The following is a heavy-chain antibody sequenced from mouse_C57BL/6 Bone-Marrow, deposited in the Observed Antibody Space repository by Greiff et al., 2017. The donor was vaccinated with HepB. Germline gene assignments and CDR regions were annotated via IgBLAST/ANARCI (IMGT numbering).Heavy chain of an antibody. Sequence: EVMLVESGGGLVQPKGSLKLSCAASGFTFNTYAMHWVRQAPGKGLEWVARIRSKSSNYATYYADSVKDRFTISRDDSQSMLYLQMNNLKTEDTAMYYCVREYYYGSPHYYAMDYWGQGTSVTVSS. D-gene: IGHD1-1*01. CDR1: GFTFNTYA. CDR2: IRSKSSNYAT. CDR3: VREYYYGSPHYYAMDY. J-gene: IGHJ4*01. V-gene: IGHV10-3*01.